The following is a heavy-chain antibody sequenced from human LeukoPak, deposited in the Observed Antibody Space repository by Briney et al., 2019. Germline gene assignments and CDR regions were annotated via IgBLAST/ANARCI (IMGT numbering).Heavy chain of an antibody. Sequence: GGSLTLSCAASEFTFNSHWMTWVRQAPGKGLEWVATIQQDGNEKHYVDSVEGRFIISRDNSQNALYLQMSSLRVEDTAVYFCARGCGSARCHYYLDYWGQGALVTV. CDR1: EFTFNSHW. CDR2: IQQDGNEK. V-gene: IGHV3-7*01. J-gene: IGHJ4*02. CDR3: ARGCGSARCHYYLDY. D-gene: IGHD2-2*01.